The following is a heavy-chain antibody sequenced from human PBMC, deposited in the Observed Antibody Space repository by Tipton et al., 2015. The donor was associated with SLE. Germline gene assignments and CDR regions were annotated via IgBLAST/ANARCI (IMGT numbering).Heavy chain of an antibody. CDR1: GGSISRYF. D-gene: IGHD2-21*01. V-gene: IGHV4-59*01. J-gene: IGHJ6*03. CDR2: LYYSGST. Sequence: LRLSCTVSGGSISRYFWSWIRQSPGKGLEWVGYLYYSGSTAYNPSLKSRATISEDTSKNQFSLRLSSVTAADTAVYYCAGLIPGSYYFYMDVWGKGTTVTVSS. CDR3: AGLIPGSYYFYMDV.